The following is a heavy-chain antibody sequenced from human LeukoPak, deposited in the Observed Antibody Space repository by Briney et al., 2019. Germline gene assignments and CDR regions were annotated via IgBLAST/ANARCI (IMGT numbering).Heavy chain of an antibody. CDR1: GGSISSYY. Sequence: SETLSLTCTVSGGSISSYYWSWIRQPPGKGLEWIGYIYYSGSTNYNPSLKSRVTISVDTSKNQFSLKLSSVTTADTAVYYCARRAITGTTIDYWGQGTLVTVSS. D-gene: IGHD1-20*01. CDR3: ARRAITGTTIDY. CDR2: IYYSGST. V-gene: IGHV4-59*01. J-gene: IGHJ4*02.